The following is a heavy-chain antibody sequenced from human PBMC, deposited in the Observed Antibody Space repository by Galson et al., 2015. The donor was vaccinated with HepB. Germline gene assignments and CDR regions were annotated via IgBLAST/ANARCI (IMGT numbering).Heavy chain of an antibody. CDR3: ATIYSGSYPSYFDY. D-gene: IGHD1-26*01. V-gene: IGHV1-2*02. Sequence: SVKVSCKASGYTFTGYYMHWVRQAPGQGLEWMGWINPNSGGTNYAQKFQGRVTMTRDTSISTAYMELSRLRSDDTAVYYCATIYSGSYPSYFDYWGQGTLVTVSS. J-gene: IGHJ4*02. CDR1: GYTFTGYY. CDR2: INPNSGGT.